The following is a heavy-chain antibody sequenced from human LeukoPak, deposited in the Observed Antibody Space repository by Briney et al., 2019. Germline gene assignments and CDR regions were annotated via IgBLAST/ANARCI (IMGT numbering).Heavy chain of an antibody. V-gene: IGHV3-23*01. CDR1: GFTFSSYA. Sequence: PGGSLRLSCAASGFTFSSYAMSWVRQAPGKGLEWVSAISGSGGSTYYADSVKGRLTISRDNSKNTLYLQMNSLRAEDTAVYYCAKDLLGGRAFDIWGQGTMVTVSS. D-gene: IGHD2-15*01. CDR3: AKDLLGGRAFDI. J-gene: IGHJ3*02. CDR2: ISGSGGST.